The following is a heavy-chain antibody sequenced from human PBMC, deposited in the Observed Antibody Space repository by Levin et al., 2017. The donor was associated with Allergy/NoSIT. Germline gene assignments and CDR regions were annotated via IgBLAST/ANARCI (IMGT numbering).Heavy chain of an antibody. Sequence: SQTLSLTCTVSGGSITSSSYYWGWIRQPPGKGLEWIGSIYHSGRTYYNPSLKSRVTIFVDTSKNQFSLKLSSVTATDTAVYYCARRSPDSSGYYFFDSWGQGTLVTVSS. CDR3: ARRSPDSSGYYFFDS. V-gene: IGHV4-39*01. D-gene: IGHD3-22*01. J-gene: IGHJ4*02. CDR1: GGSITSSSYY. CDR2: IYHSGRT.